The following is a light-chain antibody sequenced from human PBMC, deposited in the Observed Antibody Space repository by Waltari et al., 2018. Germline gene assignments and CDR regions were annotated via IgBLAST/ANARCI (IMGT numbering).Light chain of an antibody. CDR1: QCISNW. Sequence: DIQMTQTPSSPYASVGERVTITCRDSQCISNWLTWFQQKPGKAPKLLIYKASSLQRGVPSRFSGSGSGTDFTLTINSLQPEDFATYYCQQYNSVPYSFGQGTKVEIK. CDR2: KAS. J-gene: IGKJ2*03. CDR3: QQYNSVPYS. V-gene: IGKV1-5*03.